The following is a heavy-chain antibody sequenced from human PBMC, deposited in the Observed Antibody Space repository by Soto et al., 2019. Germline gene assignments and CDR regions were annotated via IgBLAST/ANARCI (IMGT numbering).Heavy chain of an antibody. D-gene: IGHD3-16*01. CDR3: ATVFGL. CDR2: IDTDGGGT. J-gene: IGHJ4*02. V-gene: IGHV3-74*01. Sequence: DVQLVESGGGLVQPGGSLRVSCAASGFTLGSHRIHWVRQAPGKGLEWVSRIDTDGGGTSYADSVKGRFTISTDNAKNTVYLQMNGLGAEDTAVYYCATVFGLWGQGILVTVSS. CDR1: GFTLGSHR.